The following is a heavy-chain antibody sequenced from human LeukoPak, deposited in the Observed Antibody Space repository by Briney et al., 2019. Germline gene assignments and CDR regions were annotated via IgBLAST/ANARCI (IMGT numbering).Heavy chain of an antibody. CDR3: AGGAADISGYYFDY. CDR2: IYYSGST. D-gene: IGHD2-15*01. CDR1: GGSISSYY. Sequence: SETLSLTCTVSGGSISSYYWSWIRQPPGKGLEWIGYIYYSGSTNYNPSLKSRVTISVDTSKNQFSLKLSSVTAADTAVYYCAGGAADISGYYFDYWGQGTLVTVSS. J-gene: IGHJ4*02. V-gene: IGHV4-59*01.